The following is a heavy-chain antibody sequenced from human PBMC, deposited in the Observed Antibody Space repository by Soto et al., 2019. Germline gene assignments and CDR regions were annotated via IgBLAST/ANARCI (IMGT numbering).Heavy chain of an antibody. CDR3: ARGLRTNMDYDFWSGYSTVHYYYYGMDV. D-gene: IGHD3-3*01. Sequence: LSLTCTVSGGSISSGGYYWSWIRQHPGKGLEWIGYIYYSGSTYYNPSLKSRVTISVDTSKNQFSLKLSSVTAADTAVYYCARGLRTNMDYDFWSGYSTVHYYYYGMDVWGQGTTVTVSS. CDR1: GGSISSGGYY. J-gene: IGHJ6*02. CDR2: IYYSGST. V-gene: IGHV4-31*03.